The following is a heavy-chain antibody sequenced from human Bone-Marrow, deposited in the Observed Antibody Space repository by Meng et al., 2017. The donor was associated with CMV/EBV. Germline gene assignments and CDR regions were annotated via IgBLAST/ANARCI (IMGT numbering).Heavy chain of an antibody. CDR2: IIPILGIA. Sequence: SVKDSCKASGGTFSGYAISWVRQAPGQGLEWMGGIIPILGIANYAQKFQGRVTITTDESTSTAYMELSSLRSEDTAVYYCARDLTTGRSYDAFDIWGQGTMVTVSS. D-gene: IGHD1-1*01. V-gene: IGHV1-69*10. CDR3: ARDLTTGRSYDAFDI. J-gene: IGHJ3*02. CDR1: GGTFSGYA.